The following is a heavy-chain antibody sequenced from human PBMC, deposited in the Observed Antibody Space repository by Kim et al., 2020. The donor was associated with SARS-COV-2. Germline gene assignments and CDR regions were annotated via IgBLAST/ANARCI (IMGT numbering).Heavy chain of an antibody. J-gene: IGHJ4*02. CDR3: ARDSGYRDY. D-gene: IGHD1-1*01. CDR2: STR. Sequence: STRYYADSVKGRFTSSRDNAKNSLYLQMNSLRAEDTAVYYCARDSGYRDYWGQGTLVTVSS. V-gene: IGHV3-11*01.